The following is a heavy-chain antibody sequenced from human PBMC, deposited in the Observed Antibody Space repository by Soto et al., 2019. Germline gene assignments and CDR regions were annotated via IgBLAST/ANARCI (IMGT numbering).Heavy chain of an antibody. Sequence: EVQLVQSGGGVVQPGGSLRLCCEASGFTFSSYYMSWVRQAPGKGLEWVANIKEDGSVTYHVDSVKGRFTISRDNTKNSVFLKRNSLRAEDTAVYYCGRKRGARRADNGGQGTLVPVSS. D-gene: IGHD3-16*01. CDR1: GFTFSSYY. V-gene: IGHV3-7*04. J-gene: IGHJ4*02. CDR2: IKEDGSVT. CDR3: GRKRGARRADN.